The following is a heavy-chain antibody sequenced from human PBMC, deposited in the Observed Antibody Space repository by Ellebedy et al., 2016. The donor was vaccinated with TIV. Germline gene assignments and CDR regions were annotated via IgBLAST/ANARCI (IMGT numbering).Heavy chain of an antibody. CDR3: ARDPSWCYSCAYR. V-gene: IGHV6-1*01. J-gene: IGHJ6*02. CDR1: GDSVSNKYAT. Sequence: SQTLSLTCAISGDSVSNKYATWNWIRQSPSRGLEWLGRAYYRSTWLYDYAVSVKGRITINPDTSNNQLSLHLNSVTPEDTAVYYCARDPSWCYSCAYRWGQGTTVTVSS. CDR2: AYYRSTWLY. D-gene: IGHD4/OR15-4a*01.